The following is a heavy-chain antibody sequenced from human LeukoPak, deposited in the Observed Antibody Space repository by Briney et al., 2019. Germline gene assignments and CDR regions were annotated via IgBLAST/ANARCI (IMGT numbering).Heavy chain of an antibody. J-gene: IGHJ6*03. CDR1: GGSFTAYY. D-gene: IGHD3-10*01. CDR2: INHSGSS. Sequence: SETLSLTCAVYGGSFTAYYWSWIRQPPGKGLEWIGEINHSGSSTYNPSLKSRVIISLDTSKNQFSLKLSSVTAADTAVYYCARVGDLFGAHRVRGLPPDYYYMDVWGKGTTVTVSS. CDR3: ARVGDLFGAHRVRGLPPDYYYMDV. V-gene: IGHV4-34*01.